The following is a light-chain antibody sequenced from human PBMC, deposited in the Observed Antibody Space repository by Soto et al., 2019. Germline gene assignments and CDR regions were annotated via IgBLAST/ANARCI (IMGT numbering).Light chain of an antibody. CDR1: QSIARW. CDR3: QQYNSYWT. Sequence: DIQMTQSPSTLSASVGDRVTITCRASQSIARWVAWYQQKPGQAPKLLIYDASTLECGVPSRYSGSGSGTEFTLTIISLQPDDFATYYCQQYNSYWTFGPGTKVEIK. J-gene: IGKJ1*01. V-gene: IGKV1-5*01. CDR2: DAS.